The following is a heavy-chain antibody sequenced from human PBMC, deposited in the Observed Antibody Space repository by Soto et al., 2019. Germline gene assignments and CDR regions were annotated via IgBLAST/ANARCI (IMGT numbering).Heavy chain of an antibody. CDR3: ASGIQLWLRRINNGYAG. CDR2: IIPMFGTA. J-gene: IGHJ4*02. D-gene: IGHD5-18*01. CDR1: GGTFSTYA. Sequence: QVQLVQSGAEVKKPESSVKVSCKAPGGTFSTYAISWVRQAPGQGLGWMGGIIPMFGTANYAQRFQDRVTLTADESTNTVYMQLSRLRSADTAVYFCASGIQLWLRRINNGYAGWGQGTLVTVSS. V-gene: IGHV1-69*12.